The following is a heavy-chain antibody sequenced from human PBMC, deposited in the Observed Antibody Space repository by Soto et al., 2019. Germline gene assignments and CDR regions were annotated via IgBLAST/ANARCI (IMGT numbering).Heavy chain of an antibody. V-gene: IGHV2-5*02. Sequence: QITSTPPPPPPPNPPPPPPPPPPPSPPPLSTGGVGVGWIRQPPGKALEWLALIYWDDDKRYTPSLQNRLTITKTSYNQVVLTMTNMDPVDTATYYCAHRNVEVVAESTNTFDYWGQGTLVTVSS. CDR2: IYWDDDK. D-gene: IGHD2-15*01. J-gene: IGHJ4*02. CDR1: PPPLSTGGVG. CDR3: AHRNVEVVAESTNTFDY.